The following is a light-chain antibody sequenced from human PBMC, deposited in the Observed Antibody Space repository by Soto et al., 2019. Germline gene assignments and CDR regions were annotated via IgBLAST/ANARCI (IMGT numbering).Light chain of an antibody. Sequence: EIVLTQSPATLSLSPGERATLSCRASQSVNNFLAWYQQRPGQAPRLLMYEASNRATGGPARFSGSGSGTAFPLTLSSRERDDVAMYYCQQRRNWPPTFGQGTKVEIK. J-gene: IGKJ1*01. CDR3: QQRRNWPPT. CDR1: QSVNNF. CDR2: EAS. V-gene: IGKV3-11*01.